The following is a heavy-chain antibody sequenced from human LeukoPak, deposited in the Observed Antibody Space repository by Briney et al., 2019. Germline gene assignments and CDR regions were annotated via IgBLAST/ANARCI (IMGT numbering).Heavy chain of an antibody. CDR3: ARDDGYADMDV. J-gene: IGHJ6*03. Sequence: PSQTLSLTCTVSGGSISSGCYYWSWIRQHPGKGLEWIGYIYCTGSTYYNASLKSRVTISVDTSKNRFPLKLCSVTAADTAVYYCARDDGYADMDVWGNGTTVAVSS. D-gene: IGHD5-24*01. V-gene: IGHV4-31*03. CDR1: GGSISSGCYY. CDR2: IYCTGST.